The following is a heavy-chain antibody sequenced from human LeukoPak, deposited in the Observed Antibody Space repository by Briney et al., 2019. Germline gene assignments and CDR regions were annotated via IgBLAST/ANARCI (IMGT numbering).Heavy chain of an antibody. Sequence: PSETLSLTCAGYGGSFSGYYWSWIRQPPGKGLEWIGEINHSGSTNYNPSLKSRVTISVDTSKNQFSLKLSSVTAADTAVYYCARGDSGSYPGNYFDYWGQGTLVTVPS. V-gene: IGHV4-34*01. CDR2: INHSGST. D-gene: IGHD1-26*01. CDR3: ARGDSGSYPGNYFDY. J-gene: IGHJ4*02. CDR1: GGSFSGYY.